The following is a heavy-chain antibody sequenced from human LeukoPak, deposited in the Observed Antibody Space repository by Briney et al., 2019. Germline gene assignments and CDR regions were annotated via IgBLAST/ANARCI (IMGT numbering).Heavy chain of an antibody. CDR2: INPNSGGT. V-gene: IGHV1-2*02. CDR3: ASDQCTASWSGSDY. CDR1: GYTFTGYY. D-gene: IGHD6-25*01. Sequence: ASVKVSCKASGYTFTGYYMHWVRQAPGQGLERMGWINPNSGGTNYAQKFQGRVTMTRDTSISTAYMELSRLRSDDTAVYYCASDQCTASWSGSDYWGQGTLVTVSS. J-gene: IGHJ4*01.